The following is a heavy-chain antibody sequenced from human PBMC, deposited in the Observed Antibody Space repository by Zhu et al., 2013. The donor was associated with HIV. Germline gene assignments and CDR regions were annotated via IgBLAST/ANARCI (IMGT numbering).Heavy chain of an antibody. V-gene: IGHV1-18*01. CDR1: GYTFINYG. CDR2: ISTYNGNT. J-gene: IGHJ4*02. D-gene: IGHD6-19*01. Sequence: QVQLVQSGAEVKKPGASVKVSCKASGYTFINYGIAWVRQAPGQGLEWMGWISTYNGNTNYAQKFKGRVTMTTDTSTTTAYMDLRSLRSDDTAVYYCARDQVAGPFDYWGQGTLVTVSS. CDR3: ARDQVAGPFDY.